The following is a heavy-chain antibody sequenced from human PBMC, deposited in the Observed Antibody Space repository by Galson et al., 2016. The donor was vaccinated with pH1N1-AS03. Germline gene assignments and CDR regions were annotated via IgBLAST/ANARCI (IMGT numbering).Heavy chain of an antibody. CDR1: GGSISSYY. D-gene: IGHD6-13*01. CDR3: ARQGGYSSSWYV. Sequence: ETLSLTCTVSGGSISSYYWSWIRQPPGKGLEWIGYIYYTGSTNYNPSLKSRVTISVDTSKNQFSLRLSSVTAADTAVYYCARQGGYSSSWYVWGQGTTVTVSS. V-gene: IGHV4-59*08. J-gene: IGHJ6*02. CDR2: IYYTGST.